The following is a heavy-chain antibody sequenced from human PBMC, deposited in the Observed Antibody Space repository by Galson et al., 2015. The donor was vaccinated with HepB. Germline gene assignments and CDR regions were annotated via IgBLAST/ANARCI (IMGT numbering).Heavy chain of an antibody. D-gene: IGHD3-10*01. J-gene: IGHJ5*02. CDR3: ARDYGHYYKSGALPFHYFDL. V-gene: IGHV3-53*01. CDR2: IYGDNNA. Sequence: SLRLSCAVSGFSVTHNYMTWVRQAPGMGPKWVSSIYGDNNAYYGESVKGRFTVSRDESKNVLYLQMNDLRVEDTAVYYCARDYGHYYKSGALPFHYFDLWGQGILVTVSS. CDR1: GFSVTHNY.